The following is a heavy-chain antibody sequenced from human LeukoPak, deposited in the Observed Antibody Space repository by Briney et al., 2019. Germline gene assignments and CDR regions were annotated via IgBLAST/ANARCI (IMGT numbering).Heavy chain of an antibody. Sequence: GASVTVSCKASGYTFTSYAMNWVRQAPGQGLEWMGWINTNTGNPTYAQGFTGRFVFSLDTSVSTAYLQICSLKAEDTAVYYCARGLVDNWNDGVDGFDYWGQGTLVTVSS. CDR3: ARGLVDNWNDGVDGFDY. D-gene: IGHD1-20*01. V-gene: IGHV7-4-1*01. J-gene: IGHJ4*02. CDR2: INTNTGNP. CDR1: GYTFTSYA.